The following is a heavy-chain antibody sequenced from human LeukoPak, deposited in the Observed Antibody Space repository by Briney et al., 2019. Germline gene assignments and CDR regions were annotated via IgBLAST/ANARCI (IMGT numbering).Heavy chain of an antibody. D-gene: IGHD5-12*01. CDR2: ISWDGGST. Sequence: GGSLRLSCAASGFTFDDYTMHWVRQAPGKGREWVTLISWDGGSTYYADSVKGRFNISRDNSKNSLYLQMNSLRTEDTALYYCAKSADARSGYDEFDYWGQRTLVTVSS. V-gene: IGHV3-43*01. CDR1: GFTFDDYT. CDR3: AKSADARSGYDEFDY. J-gene: IGHJ4*02.